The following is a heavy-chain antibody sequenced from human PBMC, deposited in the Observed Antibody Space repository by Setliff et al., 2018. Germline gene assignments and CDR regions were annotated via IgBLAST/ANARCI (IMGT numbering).Heavy chain of an antibody. CDR2: INYSGTT. V-gene: IGHV4-39*01. D-gene: IGHD2-15*01. CDR1: GGSISYFY. Sequence: TLSLTCTVSGGSISYFYWSWIRQSPGKGLGWIGSINYSGTTYYNPSLQSRVSISRDTSQNRFSLEVTSVTATDTAMYYCARLPGYCSGGRCYGYYTFDIWGQGTMVTVSS. CDR3: ARLPGYCSGGRCYGYYTFDI. J-gene: IGHJ3*02.